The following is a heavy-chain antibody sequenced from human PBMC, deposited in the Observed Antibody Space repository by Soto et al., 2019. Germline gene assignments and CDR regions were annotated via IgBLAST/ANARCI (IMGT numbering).Heavy chain of an antibody. J-gene: IGHJ4*02. CDR2: ISWNSGTI. V-gene: IGHV3-9*01. CDR1: RFTFDDYA. CDR3: AKDSESSGPVHGEHIDY. Sequence: EVQLVESGGGLVQPGRSLRLSCAASRFTFDDYAMHWVRQVPGKGLEWVSGISWNSGTIAYADSVKGRFTISRDNAKNSLYLQMDSLRADDTAVYYCAKDSESSGPVHGEHIDYWGQGTPVTVSS. D-gene: IGHD4-17*01.